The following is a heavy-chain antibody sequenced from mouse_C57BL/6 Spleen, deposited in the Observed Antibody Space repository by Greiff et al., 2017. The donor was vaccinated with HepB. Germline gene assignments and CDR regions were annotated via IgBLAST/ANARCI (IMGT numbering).Heavy chain of an antibody. Sequence: QVQLKQSGAELVKPGASVKISCKASGYAFSSYWMNWVKQRPGKGLEWIGQIYPGDGDTNYNGKFKGKATLTADKSSSTAYMQLSSLTSEDSAVYFCARWSAYYSNSWFAYWGQGTLVTVSA. CDR2: IYPGDGDT. CDR1: GYAFSSYW. CDR3: ARWSAYYSNSWFAY. V-gene: IGHV1-80*01. D-gene: IGHD2-5*01. J-gene: IGHJ3*01.